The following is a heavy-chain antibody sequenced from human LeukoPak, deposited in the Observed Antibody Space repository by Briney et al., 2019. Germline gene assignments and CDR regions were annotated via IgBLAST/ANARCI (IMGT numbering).Heavy chain of an antibody. V-gene: IGHV3-23*01. J-gene: IGHJ4*02. CDR1: GFTFSSYA. D-gene: IGHD6-13*01. Sequence: AGGSLRLSCAASGFTFSSYAMSWVRQAPGKGLGWVSAISGSGGSTYYADSVKGRFTISRDNSKNTLYLQMNSLRAEDTAVYYCAKRGAYSSSWPKYYFDYWGQGTLVTVSS. CDR2: ISGSGGST. CDR3: AKRGAYSSSWPKYYFDY.